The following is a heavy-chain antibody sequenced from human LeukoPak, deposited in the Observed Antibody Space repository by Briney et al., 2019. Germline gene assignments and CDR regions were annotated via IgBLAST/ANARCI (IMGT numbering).Heavy chain of an antibody. CDR2: ISYDGSNK. J-gene: IGHJ4*02. Sequence: GGSLRLSCAASGFTFSSYAMHWVRQAPGKGLEWVAVISYDGSNKKYGDSVKGRFTISRDNSKNTLYLQMNSLRAEDTAVYYCAKPARTDYADYWGQGTLVTVSS. V-gene: IGHV3-30*04. CDR1: GFTFSSYA. D-gene: IGHD1-14*01. CDR3: AKPARTDYADY.